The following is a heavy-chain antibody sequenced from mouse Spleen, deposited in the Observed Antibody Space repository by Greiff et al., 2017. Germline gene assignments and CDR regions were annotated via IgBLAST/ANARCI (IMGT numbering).Heavy chain of an antibody. CDR1: GYTFTDHT. J-gene: IGHJ3*01. Sequence: VQLQQSDAELVKPGASVKISCKVSGYTFTDHTIHWMKQRPEQGLEWIGYIYPRDGSTKYTEKFKGKATLTADKSSSTAYMQLNSLTSEDSAVYFCARRSNWDERGFAYWGQGTLVTVSA. V-gene: IGHV1-78*01. D-gene: IGHD4-1*01. CDR2: IYPRDGST. CDR3: ARRSNWDERGFAY.